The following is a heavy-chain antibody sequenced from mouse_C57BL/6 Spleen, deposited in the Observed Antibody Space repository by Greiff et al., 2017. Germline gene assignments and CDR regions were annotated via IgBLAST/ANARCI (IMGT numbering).Heavy chain of an antibody. J-gene: IGHJ2*01. V-gene: IGHV10-1*01. D-gene: IGHD1-1*01. Sequence: EVHLVESGGGLVQPKGSLKLSCAASGFSFNTYAMNWVRQAPGKGLEWVARIRSKSNNYATYYADSVKDRFTISRDDSESMLYLQMNNLKTEDTAMYYCVRQGYGSFDYWGQGTTLTVSS. CDR3: VRQGYGSFDY. CDR2: IRSKSNNYAT. CDR1: GFSFNTYA.